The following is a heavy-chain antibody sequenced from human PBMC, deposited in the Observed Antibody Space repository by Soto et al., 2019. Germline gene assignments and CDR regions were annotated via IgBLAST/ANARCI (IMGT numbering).Heavy chain of an antibody. CDR1: GFTFSNDW. V-gene: IGHV3-74*01. CDR3: ARDAFGENHY. Sequence: EVQLVESGGGLVQPGGSLRLSCAASGFTFSNDWMHWVRQAPGKGLVWVSRIKTDGSTTNYADSVKGRFTISRDNLKNTLYLHMNSLRAEDTAVYYCARDAFGENHYWGQGALVTVSS. J-gene: IGHJ4*02. D-gene: IGHD3-10*01. CDR2: IKTDGSTT.